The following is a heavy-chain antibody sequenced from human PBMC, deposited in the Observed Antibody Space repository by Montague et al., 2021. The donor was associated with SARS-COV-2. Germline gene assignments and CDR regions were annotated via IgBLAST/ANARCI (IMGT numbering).Heavy chain of an antibody. CDR2: INHSGST. V-gene: IGHV4-34*01. J-gene: IGHJ5*02. CDR3: ASLTLGYCSSTSCYSDWFDP. Sequence: SETLSLTCAVYGGSFSGYYWSWIRQPPGKGLEWIGEINHSGSTNYNPSLKSRVTISVDTSKNQFSLKLSSVTAADTAVYYCASLTLGYCSSTSCYSDWFDPWGQGPLVTVSS. D-gene: IGHD2-2*02. CDR1: GGSFSGYY.